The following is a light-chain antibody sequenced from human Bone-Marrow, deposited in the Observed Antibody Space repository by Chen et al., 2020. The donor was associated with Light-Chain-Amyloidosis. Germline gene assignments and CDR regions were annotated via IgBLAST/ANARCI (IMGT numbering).Light chain of an antibody. CDR3: QQRSKWPPA. V-gene: IGKV3-11*01. Sequence: EIVLTQSPATLSLSPGERATLSCRASQSVTSYLAWYQQRPGQAPRLLIYDASSRATGIPARFSGSGSGTSFTLTVRSLEPEEVAEYYCQQRSKWPPAFGGGTKVEI. CDR2: DAS. J-gene: IGKJ4*01. CDR1: QSVTSY.